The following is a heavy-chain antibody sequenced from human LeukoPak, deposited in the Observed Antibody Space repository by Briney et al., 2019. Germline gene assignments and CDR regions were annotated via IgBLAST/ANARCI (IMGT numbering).Heavy chain of an antibody. Sequence: KTSETLSLTCTVSGASMTFTHYYWVWVRQTPGKGLEWIGTINYYGSTYYNPSLKSRVTISVDTSKNQFSLKLSSVTAADTAVYYCARGGKKAARRLGVFDYWGQGTLVTVSS. CDR1: GASMTFTHYY. D-gene: IGHD6-6*01. CDR2: INYYGST. J-gene: IGHJ4*02. CDR3: ARGGKKAARRLGVFDY. V-gene: IGHV4-39*07.